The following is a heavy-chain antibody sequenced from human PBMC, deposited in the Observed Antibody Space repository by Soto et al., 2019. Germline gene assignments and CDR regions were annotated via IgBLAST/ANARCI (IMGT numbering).Heavy chain of an antibody. V-gene: IGHV3-33*01. Sequence: GGSLGLSCAASGFTFSSYGMHWVRQAPGKGLEWVAVIWYDGSNKYYADSVKGRFTISRDNSKNTLYLQMNSLRAEDTAVYYCARDRKEYYYYYGMDVWGQGTTVTVSS. CDR1: GFTFSSYG. CDR2: IWYDGSNK. CDR3: ARDRKEYYYYYGMDV. J-gene: IGHJ6*02.